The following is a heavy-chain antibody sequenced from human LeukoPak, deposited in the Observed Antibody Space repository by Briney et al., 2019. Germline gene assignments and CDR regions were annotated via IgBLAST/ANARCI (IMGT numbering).Heavy chain of an antibody. V-gene: IGHV1-18*01. CDR3: ARTYYYDSSGPYWDDAFDI. J-gene: IGHJ3*02. CDR2: ISAYNGNT. D-gene: IGHD3-22*01. CDR1: GYTFTSYG. Sequence: ASVNVSCKASGYTFTSYGISWVRQAPGQGLEWMGWISAYNGNTNYAQKLQGRVTMTTDTSTSTAYMELRSLRSDDTAVYYCARTYYYDSSGPYWDDAFDIWGQGTMVTVSS.